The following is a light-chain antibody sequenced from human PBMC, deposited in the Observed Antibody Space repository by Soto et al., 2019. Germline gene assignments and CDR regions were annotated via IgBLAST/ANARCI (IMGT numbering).Light chain of an antibody. CDR2: EVS. J-gene: IGLJ2*01. V-gene: IGLV2-14*01. Sequence: QSALTQPASVSGSPGQSITISCTGTISDVGGYNYVSWYQQNPGKAPKLMIFEVSNRPSGVSNRFSGSKSGNTASLTISGLQAEDEADYYCSSYTSSSTLVVFGGGTKVTVL. CDR1: ISDVGGYNY. CDR3: SSYTSSSTLVV.